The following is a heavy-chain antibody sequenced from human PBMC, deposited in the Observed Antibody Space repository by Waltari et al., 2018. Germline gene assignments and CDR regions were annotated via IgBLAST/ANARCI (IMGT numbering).Heavy chain of an antibody. CDR2: ISWNSGSI. J-gene: IGHJ5*02. Sequence: EVQLVESGGGLVQPGRSLRLSCAASGFTFDDYAMHLVRQAPGKGLEWVSGISWNSGSIGYADSVKGRFTISRDNAKNSLYLQMNSLRAEDTALYYCAKASGGNFNWFDPWGQGTLVTVSS. CDR3: AKASGGNFNWFDP. V-gene: IGHV3-9*01. CDR1: GFTFDDYA. D-gene: IGHD2-21*02.